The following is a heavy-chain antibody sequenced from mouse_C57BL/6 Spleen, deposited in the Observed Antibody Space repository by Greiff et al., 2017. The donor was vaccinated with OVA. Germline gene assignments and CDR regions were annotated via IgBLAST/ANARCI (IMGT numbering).Heavy chain of an antibody. D-gene: IGHD2-2*01. CDR3: TTSPLMVTGGY. CDR1: GFNIKDDY. V-gene: IGHV14-4*01. CDR2: IDPENGDT. J-gene: IGHJ3*01. Sequence: EVQLQHSGAELVRPGASVKLSCTASGFNIKDDYMHWVKQRPEQGLEWIGWIDPENGDTEYASKFQGKATITADTSSNTAYLQLSSLTSEDTAVYYCTTSPLMVTGGYWGQGTLVTVSA.